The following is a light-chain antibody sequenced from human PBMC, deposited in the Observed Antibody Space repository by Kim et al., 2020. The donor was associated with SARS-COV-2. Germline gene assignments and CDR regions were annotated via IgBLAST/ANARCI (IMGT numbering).Light chain of an antibody. Sequence: NFMMTQPHSVSESPGKKVTISCTRSSGSIASNYVQWYQQRPGSAPTTVIYEDNQRPSGVPDRFSGSIDSSSNSASLTISGLKTEHEADYYCQSYDSSNHWVFGGGTQLTVL. CDR2: EDN. CDR1: SGSIASNY. J-gene: IGLJ3*02. V-gene: IGLV6-57*04. CDR3: QSYDSSNHWV.